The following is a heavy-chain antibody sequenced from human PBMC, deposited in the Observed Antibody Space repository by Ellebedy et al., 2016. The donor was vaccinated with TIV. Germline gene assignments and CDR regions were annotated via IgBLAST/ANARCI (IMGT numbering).Heavy chain of an antibody. CDR2: INHSGST. Sequence: MPSETLSLTCAVHGGSLSSDYWSWIRQSPETGLEWVGEINHSGSTSYNPSLKSRVSISVDTPKKQFTLKLSSVTAADTAVYYCARAFQYSSSWAFDYWGQGTLVTVSS. D-gene: IGHD6-13*01. CDR1: GGSLSSDY. J-gene: IGHJ4*02. CDR3: ARAFQYSSSWAFDY. V-gene: IGHV4-34*01.